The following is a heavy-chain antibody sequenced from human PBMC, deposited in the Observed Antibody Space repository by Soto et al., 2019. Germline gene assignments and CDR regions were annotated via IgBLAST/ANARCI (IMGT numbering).Heavy chain of an antibody. CDR2: INPNSGGT. Sequence: GASVKVSCKASGYTFTGYHMHRVRQAPGKRLERMGWINPNSGGTNYAQKFQGWVTMTRDTSISTAYMELSRLRSDDTAVYYCARAYNCSGGSCYSSFDYWGQGTLVTVSS. CDR3: ARAYNCSGGSCYSSFDY. CDR1: GYTFTGYH. V-gene: IGHV1-2*04. J-gene: IGHJ4*02. D-gene: IGHD2-15*01.